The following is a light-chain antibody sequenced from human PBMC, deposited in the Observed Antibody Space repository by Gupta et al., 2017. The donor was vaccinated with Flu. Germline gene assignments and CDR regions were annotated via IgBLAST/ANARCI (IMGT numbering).Light chain of an antibody. CDR2: RDI. J-gene: IGLJ2*01. V-gene: IGLV3-9*01. Sequence: GGGNNIGNKNVHWDQKKPGQAPVVVIYRDILRPSGIPERFSGSNSGNTATLTINGAQAGDEADYYCQVWDTSAVVFGGGTKVAVL. CDR3: QVWDTSAVV. CDR1: NIGNKN.